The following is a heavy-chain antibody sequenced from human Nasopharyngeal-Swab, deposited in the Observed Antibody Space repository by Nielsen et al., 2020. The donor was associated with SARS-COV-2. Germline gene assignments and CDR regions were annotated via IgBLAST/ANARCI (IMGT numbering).Heavy chain of an antibody. CDR1: GFTFSSYD. D-gene: IGHD6-13*01. V-gene: IGHV3-13*01. CDR3: AKDQAAAGTPY. J-gene: IGHJ4*02. CDR2: IGTAGDT. Sequence: GGSLRLSCAASGFTFSSYDMHWVRQATGKGLEWVSAIGTAGDTYYPGSVKGRFTISRDNAKNSLYLQMNSLRAEDTALYYCAKDQAAAGTPYWGQGTLVTVSS.